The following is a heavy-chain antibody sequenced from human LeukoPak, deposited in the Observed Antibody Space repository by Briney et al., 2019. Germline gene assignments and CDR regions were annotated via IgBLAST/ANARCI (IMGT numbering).Heavy chain of an antibody. D-gene: IGHD6-19*01. CDR1: GGSISSGGYY. CDR2: IYYSGST. CDR3: ASTGYSGGWSKYYFDY. J-gene: IGHJ4*02. V-gene: IGHV4-31*03. Sequence: SETLSLTCTVSGGSISSGGYYWSWIRQHPGKGLEWIGYIYYSGSTYYNPSLKSRVTISVDTSKNQFSLKLSSVTAADTAVYYCASTGYSGGWSKYYFDYWGQGTLVTVSS.